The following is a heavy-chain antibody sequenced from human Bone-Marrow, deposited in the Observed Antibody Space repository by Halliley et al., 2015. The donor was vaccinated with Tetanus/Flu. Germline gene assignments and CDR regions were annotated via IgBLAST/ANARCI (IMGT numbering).Heavy chain of an antibody. V-gene: IGHV5-51*01. Sequence: KGLEWMGSIYPDDSDTKYTPPFQGQVTISADKSIRTAYLQWSSLKASDSAVYYCATSRGFDSWGQGTLVPVSS. CDR2: IYPDDSDT. CDR3: ATSRGFDS. J-gene: IGHJ4*02.